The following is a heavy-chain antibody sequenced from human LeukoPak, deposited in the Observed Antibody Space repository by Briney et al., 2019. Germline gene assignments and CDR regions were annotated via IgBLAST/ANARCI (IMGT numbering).Heavy chain of an antibody. J-gene: IGHJ3*02. Sequence: GGSLRLSCAASGFTFSNHGMNWVRQAPGKGLVWVSRIKSDGSSTNYADSVKGRFTISRDNAKNTLYLQMNSLRVEDTAVYYCARVGAVVYGFDIWGQGTMVAVSS. CDR3: ARVGAVVYGFDI. CDR1: GFTFSNHG. D-gene: IGHD2-15*01. CDR2: IKSDGSST. V-gene: IGHV3-74*01.